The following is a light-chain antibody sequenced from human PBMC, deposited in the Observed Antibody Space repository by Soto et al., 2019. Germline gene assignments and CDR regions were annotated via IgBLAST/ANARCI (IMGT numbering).Light chain of an antibody. Sequence: EIVLTQSPATLSLSPGDRATLSCKASQSVSSYLAWYQQKSGQAPRLLIYEASNRATGIPSRFSGSGSGTDFTLTIRSLEPEDFAVYYCQQRINWPITFGQGTRLEI. CDR3: QQRINWPIT. CDR2: EAS. CDR1: QSVSSY. V-gene: IGKV3-11*01. J-gene: IGKJ5*01.